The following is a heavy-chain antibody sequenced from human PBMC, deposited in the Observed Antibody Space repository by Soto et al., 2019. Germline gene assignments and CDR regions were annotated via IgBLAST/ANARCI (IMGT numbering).Heavy chain of an antibody. CDR1: GFTFSSYA. CDR3: ARGVFRSGWWVYYCDY. CDR2: ISYDGSNK. D-gene: IGHD6-19*01. V-gene: IGHV3-30-3*01. Sequence: QVQLVESGGGVVQPGRSLRLSCAASGFTFSSYAMHWVRQAPGKGLEWVAVISYDGSNKYYADSVKGRFTISRDNSKNTMYLQMNSLRAEDTAVYYCARGVFRSGWWVYYCDYWGQGTLVTVSS. J-gene: IGHJ4*02.